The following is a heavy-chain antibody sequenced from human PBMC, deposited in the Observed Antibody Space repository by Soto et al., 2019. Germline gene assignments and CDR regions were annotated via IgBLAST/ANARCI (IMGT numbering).Heavy chain of an antibody. J-gene: IGHJ6*02. CDR3: ARRRNSGYHTHFYFGMDV. CDR2: ISTYNDNT. D-gene: IGHD5-12*01. CDR1: GYTFHSFG. Sequence: QAHLEQSGIEVKKPGASVKVTCKASGYTFHSFGISWVRQAPGQGLEWMGWISTYNDNTNYAQKFRGRVAMATDMSTSTASMELRSLTPDDTAVYYCARRRNSGYHTHFYFGMDVWGQGTTIIVSS. V-gene: IGHV1-18*01.